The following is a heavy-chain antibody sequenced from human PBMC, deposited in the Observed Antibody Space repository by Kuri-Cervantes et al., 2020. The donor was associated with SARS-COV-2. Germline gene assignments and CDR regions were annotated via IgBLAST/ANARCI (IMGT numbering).Heavy chain of an antibody. D-gene: IGHD6-13*01. CDR3: ARDALGSSWSLYYYYGMDV. CDR2: INHSGST. V-gene: IGHV4-59*12. Sequence: SETLSLTRTVSGGSISSYYWSWIRQSPGKGLEWIGEINHSGSTNYNPSLKSRVTISVDTSKNQFSLKLSSVTAADTAVYYCARDALGSSWSLYYYYGMDVWGQGTTVTVSS. J-gene: IGHJ6*02. CDR1: GGSISSYY.